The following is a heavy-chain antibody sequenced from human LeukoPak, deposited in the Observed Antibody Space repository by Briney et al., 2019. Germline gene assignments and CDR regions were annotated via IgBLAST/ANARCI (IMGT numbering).Heavy chain of an antibody. D-gene: IGHD2-15*01. CDR1: GGSISSGGYS. CDR2: IYHGGST. J-gene: IGHJ3*01. V-gene: IGHV4-30-2*01. Sequence: SQTLSLTCAVSGGSISSGGYSWSWIRQPPGKGLEWIGYIYHGGSTNYNPSLKSRVTISVDRSKNQFSLKLNSVTAADTALYYCARAGDLIVVAMGAFDVWGQGTMVTVSS. CDR3: ARAGDLIVVAMGAFDV.